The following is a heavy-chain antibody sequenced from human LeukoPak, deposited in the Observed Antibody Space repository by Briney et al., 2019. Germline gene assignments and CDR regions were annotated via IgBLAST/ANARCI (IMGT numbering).Heavy chain of an antibody. Sequence: PGGSLRLSCAAPGFTFTIFGLNWVRQAPGKGLEWISYISNTGSVIYYADSVKGRFTISRDNAKNSLYLQINSLRAEDTAIYYCARNLPAADYWGQGTLVTVSS. V-gene: IGHV3-48*04. J-gene: IGHJ4*02. D-gene: IGHD2-2*01. CDR2: ISNTGSVI. CDR1: GFTFTIFG. CDR3: ARNLPAADY.